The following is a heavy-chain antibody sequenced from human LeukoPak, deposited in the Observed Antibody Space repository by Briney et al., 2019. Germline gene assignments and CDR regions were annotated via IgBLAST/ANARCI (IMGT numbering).Heavy chain of an antibody. V-gene: IGHV1-69*06. D-gene: IGHD4-17*01. CDR2: IIPIFGTA. CDR3: ARGPDYGDYFDY. Sequence: ASVKVSCKASGGTFSSYAISWVRQAPGQGLEWMGGIIPIFGTANYAQKFQGRVTITADKSTGTAYMELSSLRSEDTAVYYCARGPDYGDYFDYWGQGTLVTVSS. CDR1: GGTFSSYA. J-gene: IGHJ4*02.